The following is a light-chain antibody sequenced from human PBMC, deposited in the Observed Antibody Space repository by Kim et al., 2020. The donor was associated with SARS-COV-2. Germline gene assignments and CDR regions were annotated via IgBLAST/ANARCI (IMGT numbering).Light chain of an antibody. J-gene: IGLJ3*02. CDR2: DND. V-gene: IGLV6-57*01. CDR1: SVTFANNY. Sequence: KTVTISGTRNSVTFANNYVQWYQQRPGTSPTSVIYDNDQRPSVVPARFSGSIDSSSNSASLSISGLEAEDEADYYCQSYDSNDRAVFGGGTQLTVL. CDR3: QSYDSNDRAV.